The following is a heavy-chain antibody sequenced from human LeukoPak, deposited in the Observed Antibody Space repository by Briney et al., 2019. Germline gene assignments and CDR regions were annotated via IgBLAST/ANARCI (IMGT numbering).Heavy chain of an antibody. J-gene: IGHJ6*02. D-gene: IGHD1-26*01. CDR3: AKDREYSGTYRPGPARYYYGMDV. CDR2: ISGTGGNT. Sequence: PGGSLRLSCAASGFTFSSYAMSWVRQAPGKGLEWVSGISGTGGNTYYTDSVEGRFTISRDNSKNTLYLQMNSLRAEDTAVFYCAKDREYSGTYRPGPARYYYGMDVWGQGTTVTVS. CDR1: GFTFSSYA. V-gene: IGHV3-23*01.